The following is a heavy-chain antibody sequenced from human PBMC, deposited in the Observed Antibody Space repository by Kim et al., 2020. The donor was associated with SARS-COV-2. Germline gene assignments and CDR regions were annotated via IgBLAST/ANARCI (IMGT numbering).Heavy chain of an antibody. CDR3: ARAVDIAAAGTLPNFDY. V-gene: IGHV1-8*01. J-gene: IGHJ4*02. D-gene: IGHD6-13*01. Sequence: QGTVTITRDTSKSTAYMELSSLRSEDTAVYYCARAVDIAAAGTLPNFDYWGQGTLVTVSS.